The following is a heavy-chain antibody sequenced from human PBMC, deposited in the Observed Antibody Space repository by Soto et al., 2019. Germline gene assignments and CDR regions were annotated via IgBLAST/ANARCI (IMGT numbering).Heavy chain of an antibody. D-gene: IGHD3-22*01. CDR1: GASISSGDYY. CDR3: ARANSDSSTYYIDD. V-gene: IGHV4-30-4*01. CDR2: IYYSGST. J-gene: IGHJ4*02. Sequence: QVQLQESGPGLVKPSQTLSLTCTVSGASISSGDYYWTWIRQPPGKGLEWIGSIYYSGSTYYNPSLKSRVTISVDTSNNQFSLNLSSVTAADTAVYYCARANSDSSTYYIDDWGQGTLVTVSS.